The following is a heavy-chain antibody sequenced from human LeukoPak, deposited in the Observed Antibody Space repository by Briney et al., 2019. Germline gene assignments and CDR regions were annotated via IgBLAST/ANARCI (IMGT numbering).Heavy chain of an antibody. CDR3: ARDPPRIVVVVAATNYYGMDV. Sequence: GASVKVSCKASGYTFTSYAMHWVRQAPGQRLEWMGWINAGNGNTKYSQKFQGRVTITRDTSASTAYMELGSLRSEDTAVYYCARDPPRIVVVVAATNYYGMDVWGQGTTVTVSS. CDR2: INAGNGNT. V-gene: IGHV1-3*01. D-gene: IGHD2-15*01. CDR1: GYTFTSYA. J-gene: IGHJ6*02.